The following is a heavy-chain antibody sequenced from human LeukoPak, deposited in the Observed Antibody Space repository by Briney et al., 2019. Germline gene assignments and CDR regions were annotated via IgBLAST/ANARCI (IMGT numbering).Heavy chain of an antibody. J-gene: IGHJ3*02. CDR1: GAYISRYH. CDR2: IYTSGST. D-gene: IGHD3-22*01. V-gene: IGHV4-4*07. CDR3: ARGLRAGVVVHAFDI. Sequence: SETLSLTCTVSGAYISRYHWSWIRQPAGKGLEWIGRIYTSGSTNYNPSLKSRVTISVDTSKNQFSLKLSSVTAADTAVYYCARGLRAGVVVHAFDIWGQGTMVTVSS.